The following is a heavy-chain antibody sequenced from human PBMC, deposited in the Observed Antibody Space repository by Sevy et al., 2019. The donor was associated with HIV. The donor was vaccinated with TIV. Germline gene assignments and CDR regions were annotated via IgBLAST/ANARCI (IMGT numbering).Heavy chain of an antibody. CDR3: AREGVPAAIGFDY. V-gene: IGHV3-33*01. Sequence: GGSLRLSCEASGFTFGAYGMHWVRQAPGKGLEWVANIWYDGSKKYYADSVKGRFTISRDNSKNTLYLQMNSLRAEDTALYYCAREGVPAAIGFDYWGQGSLVTVSS. J-gene: IGHJ4*02. CDR2: IWYDGSKK. CDR1: GFTFGAYG. D-gene: IGHD2-2*01.